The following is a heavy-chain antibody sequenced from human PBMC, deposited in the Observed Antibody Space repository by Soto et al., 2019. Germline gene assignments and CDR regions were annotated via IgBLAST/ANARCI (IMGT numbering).Heavy chain of an antibody. CDR2: INPNSGGT. V-gene: IGHV1-2*04. CDR1: GYTFTGYY. CDR3: ARASSTFRYYYYYGMDV. Sequence: QVQLVQSGAEVKKPGASVKVSCKASGYTFTGYYMHWVRQAPGQGLEWMGWINPNSGGTNYAQKFQGWVTMTRDTAISAAYMELSRLSSDDTAVYYCARASSTFRYYYYYGMDVWGQGTTVTVSS. D-gene: IGHD2-2*01. J-gene: IGHJ6*02.